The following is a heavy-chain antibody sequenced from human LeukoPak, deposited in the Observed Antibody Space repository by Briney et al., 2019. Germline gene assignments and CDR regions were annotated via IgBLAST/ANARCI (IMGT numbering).Heavy chain of an antibody. Sequence: ASVKVSCKASGYTFTSYYMHWVRQAPGQGLEWMGIINPSGGSTSYAQKFQGRITMTRDTSTSTVYMELSSLRSEDTAVYYCARDPEYSGSYRYFDYWGQGILVTVSS. CDR2: INPSGGST. CDR1: GYTFTSYY. J-gene: IGHJ4*02. V-gene: IGHV1-46*01. D-gene: IGHD1-26*01. CDR3: ARDPEYSGSYRYFDY.